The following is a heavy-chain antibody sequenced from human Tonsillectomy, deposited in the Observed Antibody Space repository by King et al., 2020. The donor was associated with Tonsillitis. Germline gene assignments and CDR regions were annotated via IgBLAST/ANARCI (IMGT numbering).Heavy chain of an antibody. V-gene: IGHV1-69*01. Sequence: QLVQSGAEVKKPGSSVKVSCKASGGTFSSYSISWVRQAPGQGLEWMGGIIPIFGTANYAQKFQGRVTITADESTSTAYMELSSLRSADTAVYYCARDKAGRRPDHDAFDIWGQGPMVTVSS. CDR2: IIPIFGTA. CDR1: GGTFSSYS. J-gene: IGHJ3*02. CDR3: ARDKAGRRPDHDAFDI.